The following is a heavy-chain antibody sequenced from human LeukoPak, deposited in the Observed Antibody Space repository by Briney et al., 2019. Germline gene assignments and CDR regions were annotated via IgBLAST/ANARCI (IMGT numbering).Heavy chain of an antibody. CDR2: IRADGITT. Sequence: GGSLRLSCVASGFTFSKYDMHWVRQAPGKGLEWVSLIRADGITTYYADSVKGRFTISRDSSKNSLYLQMNSLRTEDSALYYCAKDYYWGQGTLVTVSS. CDR3: AKDYY. J-gene: IGHJ4*02. CDR1: GFTFSKYD. V-gene: IGHV3-43*02.